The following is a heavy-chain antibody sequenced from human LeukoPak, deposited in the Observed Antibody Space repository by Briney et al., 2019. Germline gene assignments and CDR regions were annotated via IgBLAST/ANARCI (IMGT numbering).Heavy chain of an antibody. CDR2: IYDSGST. CDR3: ARHEAQDFDY. CDR1: GGSIRSSYYY. V-gene: IGHV4-39*01. Sequence: PSETLSLTCTVSGGSIRSSYYYWGWIRQPPGKGLEWIGSIYDSGSTYYNPSLKSRVTISVDTSKNQFSLKLNSVTAADTAVYYCARHEAQDFDYWGQGTLVTVSS. J-gene: IGHJ4*02.